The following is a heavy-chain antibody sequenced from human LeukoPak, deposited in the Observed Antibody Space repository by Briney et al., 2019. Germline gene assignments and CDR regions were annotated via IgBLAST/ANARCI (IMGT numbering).Heavy chain of an antibody. Sequence: ASVKVTCKVSGYTLTELSMHWVRQAPGKGLEWMGGFDPEDGETIYAQKFQGRVTMTEDTSTDTAYMELSSLRSEDTAVYYCAKEQLYGDYTYYFYYYAMDVWGQGTTVTVSS. CDR3: AKEQLYGDYTYYFYYYAMDV. V-gene: IGHV1-24*01. J-gene: IGHJ6*02. D-gene: IGHD4-17*01. CDR1: GYTLTELS. CDR2: FDPEDGET.